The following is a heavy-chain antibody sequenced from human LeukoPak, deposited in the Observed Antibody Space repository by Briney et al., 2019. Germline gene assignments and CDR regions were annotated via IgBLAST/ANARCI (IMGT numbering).Heavy chain of an antibody. CDR1: GGSISSGGYY. D-gene: IGHD4-11*01. V-gene: IGHV4-30-2*01. Sequence: SETLSLTCTVSGGSISSGGYYWSWIRQPPGKGLEWIGYIYHSGSTYYNPSLKSRVTISVDRSKNQFSLKLSSVTAADTAVYYCARDHRLYSKTLYYYYMDVWGKGTTVTVSS. CDR3: ARDHRLYSKTLYYYYMDV. CDR2: IYHSGST. J-gene: IGHJ6*03.